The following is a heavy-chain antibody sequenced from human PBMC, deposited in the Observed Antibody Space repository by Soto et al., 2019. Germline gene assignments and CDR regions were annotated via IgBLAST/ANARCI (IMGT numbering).Heavy chain of an antibody. CDR3: ARIPSEGRGWYSWAIDY. CDR2: IYYSGST. Sequence: SETLSLTCTVSGGSISSYYWSWIRQPPGKGLEWIGYIYYSGSTNYNPSLKSRVTISVDTSKNQFSLKLSSVTAADTAVYYCARIPSEGRGWYSWAIDYWGQGTLVTVSS. CDR1: GGSISSYY. J-gene: IGHJ4*02. V-gene: IGHV4-59*01. D-gene: IGHD6-19*01.